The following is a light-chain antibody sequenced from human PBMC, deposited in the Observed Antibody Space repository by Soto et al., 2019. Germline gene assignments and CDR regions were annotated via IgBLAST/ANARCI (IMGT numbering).Light chain of an antibody. J-gene: IGKJ3*01. CDR3: QQYHNWPPLP. CDR1: QSVYNN. Sequence: EKVMTQSPATRSVSPGERATRSCRASQSVYNNLAWYQQKPGQAPRLLIYGASTRATGIPARFSGSGSGKEFTLTISSLQSEDFAVCFWQQYHNWPPLPFGTGTKVDIK. V-gene: IGKV3-15*01. CDR2: GAS.